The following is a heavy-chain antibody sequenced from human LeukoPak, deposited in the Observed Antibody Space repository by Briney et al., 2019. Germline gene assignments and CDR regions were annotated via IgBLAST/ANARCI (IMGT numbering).Heavy chain of an antibody. CDR1: GGSISSGGYY. CDR2: IYYSGST. D-gene: IGHD3-3*01. V-gene: IGHV4-31*03. Sequence: SETLSLTCTVSGGSISSGGYYWSWIRQHPGKGLERIGYIYYSGSTYYNPSLKSRVTISVDTSKNQFSLKLSSVTAADTAVYYCARLPVERITIFGVAPPKDYWGQGTLVTVSS. CDR3: ARLPVERITIFGVAPPKDY. J-gene: IGHJ4*02.